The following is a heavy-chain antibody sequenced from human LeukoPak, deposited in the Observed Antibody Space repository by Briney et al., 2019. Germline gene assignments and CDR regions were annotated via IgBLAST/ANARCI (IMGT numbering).Heavy chain of an antibody. CDR1: GGSISSYY. CDR3: ARKACDFWSGFSNYFDY. CDR2: IYTSGST. Sequence: KTSETLSLTCTVSGGSISSYYWSWIRQPAGKGLEWIGRIYTSGSTNYNPSLKSRVTMSVDTSKNQFSLKLSSVTAADTAVYYCARKACDFWSGFSNYFDYWGQGTLVTVSS. V-gene: IGHV4-4*07. J-gene: IGHJ4*02. D-gene: IGHD3-3*01.